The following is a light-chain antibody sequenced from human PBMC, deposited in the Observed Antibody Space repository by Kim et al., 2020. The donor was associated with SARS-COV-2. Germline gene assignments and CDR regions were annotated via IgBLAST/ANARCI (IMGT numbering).Light chain of an antibody. CDR1: QSVGSNS. CDR2: EAS. Sequence: SPGEGATLSCRTSQSVGSNSLAWYQQKPGQAPRLLIYEASSRASGIPDRFSGSGSGTDFTLTISSLEPEDFAVYYCQQYDGSPRTFGQGTKVDIK. CDR3: QQYDGSPRT. J-gene: IGKJ1*01. V-gene: IGKV3-20*01.